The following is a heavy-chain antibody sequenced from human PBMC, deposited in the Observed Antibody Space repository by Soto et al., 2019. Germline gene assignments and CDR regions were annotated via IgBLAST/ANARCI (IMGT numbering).Heavy chain of an antibody. Sequence: SETLSLTCTVSGGSISGYYWNWIRQPPGKGLEYIGHIYYIGTTNYNPSLKSRATISVDTSKNQFSLKLTSVTAADTAVYFCARSGSKYGANAFDIWDQGTMVTVAS. CDR1: GGSISGYY. D-gene: IGHD5-18*01. V-gene: IGHV4-59*01. J-gene: IGHJ3*02. CDR3: ARSGSKYGANAFDI. CDR2: IYYIGTT.